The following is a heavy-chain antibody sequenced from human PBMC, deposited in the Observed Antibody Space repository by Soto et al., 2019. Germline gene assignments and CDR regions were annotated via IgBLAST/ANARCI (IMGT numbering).Heavy chain of an antibody. CDR3: ATGGQPVARSDGLGY. V-gene: IGHV1-69*02. CDR2: IIPVLDIT. CDR1: GGTFSSYT. J-gene: IGHJ4*02. D-gene: IGHD3-10*01. Sequence: QVQLVQSGAEVKKPGSSVKVSCKASGGTFSSYTMSWVRQAPGQGLQWMGRIIPVLDITNYAQKFQDRVTITADRSTGTAYMELSSLRFEDTALYYCATGGQPVARSDGLGYWGPGTLVTVAS.